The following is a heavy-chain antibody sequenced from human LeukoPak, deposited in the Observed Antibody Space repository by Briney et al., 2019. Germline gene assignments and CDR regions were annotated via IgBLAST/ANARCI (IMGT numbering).Heavy chain of an antibody. CDR3: ARDYGYGVTVMISDDY. CDR1: GYTFNRYG. CDR2: ISGYNGNT. J-gene: IGHJ4*02. D-gene: IGHD5-12*01. Sequence: ASVKVSCKASGYTFNRYGITWLRQAPGQGLDWMGWISGYNGNTNYAQKLQGRVTMTTDTSTSTAYMELRSLRSDDTAMYYCARDYGYGVTVMISDDYWGQGTLVTVSS. V-gene: IGHV1-18*01.